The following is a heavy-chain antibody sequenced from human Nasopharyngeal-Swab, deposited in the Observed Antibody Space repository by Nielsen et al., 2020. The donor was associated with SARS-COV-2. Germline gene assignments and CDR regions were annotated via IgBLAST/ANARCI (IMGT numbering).Heavy chain of an antibody. CDR2: MNPNSGNT. Sequence: WVRQAPGQGLEWMGWMNPNSGNTGYAQKFQGRVTMTRNTSISTAYMELSSLRSEDTAVYYCARALTVDTAMVIYYYYYYGTDVWGQGTTVTVSS. J-gene: IGHJ6*02. CDR3: ARALTVDTAMVIYYYYYYGTDV. V-gene: IGHV1-8*01. D-gene: IGHD5-18*01.